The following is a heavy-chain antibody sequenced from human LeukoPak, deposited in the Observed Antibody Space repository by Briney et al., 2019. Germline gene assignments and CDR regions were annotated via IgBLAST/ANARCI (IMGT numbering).Heavy chain of an antibody. CDR2: ISAYNGNT. D-gene: IGHD3-10*01. Sequence: GASVKVSCKASGYTFTSYGISWVRQAPGQGLEWMGWISAYNGNTNYARKLQGRVTMTTDTSTSTAYMELRSLRSDDTAVYYCARDFDYYGSGGYYLKLNSLEYFDYWGQGTLVTVSS. CDR3: ARDFDYYGSGGYYLKLNSLEYFDY. V-gene: IGHV1-18*01. CDR1: GYTFTSYG. J-gene: IGHJ4*02.